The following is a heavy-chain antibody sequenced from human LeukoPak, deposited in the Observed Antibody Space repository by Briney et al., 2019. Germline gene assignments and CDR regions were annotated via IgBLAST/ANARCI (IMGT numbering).Heavy chain of an antibody. V-gene: IGHV4-4*07. Sequence: SETLSLTCTVSGGSISSYYWSWIRQPAGKGLEWIGRIYTSGSTNYNPSLKSRVTMSVDTSKNQFSLKLSSVTAADTAVYYCARAGYSSGWYDYFDYWGQGTLVTVSS. CDR2: IYTSGST. J-gene: IGHJ4*02. CDR1: GGSISSYY. D-gene: IGHD6-19*01. CDR3: ARAGYSSGWYDYFDY.